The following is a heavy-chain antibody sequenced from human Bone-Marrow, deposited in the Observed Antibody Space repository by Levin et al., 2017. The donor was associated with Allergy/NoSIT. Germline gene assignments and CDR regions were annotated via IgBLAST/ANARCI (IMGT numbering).Heavy chain of an antibody. CDR2: IKEDGSAE. J-gene: IGHJ4*02. CDR3: ARELHWSARDY. V-gene: IGHV3-7*01. D-gene: IGHD3-3*01. CDR1: GFTFSSSW. Sequence: GGSLRLSCAASGFTFSSSWMSWVRQAPGKGLEWVANIKEDGSAENHADSVKGRFSISRDNAKNSLYLQMNSLRADDTAIYYCARELHWSARDYWGQGTLVTVSS.